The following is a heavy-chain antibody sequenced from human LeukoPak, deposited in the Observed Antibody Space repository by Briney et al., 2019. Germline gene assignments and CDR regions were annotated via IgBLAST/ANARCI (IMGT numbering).Heavy chain of an antibody. D-gene: IGHD6-19*01. Sequence: GASVKVSCKASGGTFSSYAISWVRQAPGQGLEWMGRIIPILGIANYAQKFQGRVTITADKSTSTAYMELSSLRSEDTAVYYCARDTTYSSGQHWGQGTLVTVSS. CDR2: IIPILGIA. CDR1: GGTFSSYA. V-gene: IGHV1-69*04. J-gene: IGHJ4*02. CDR3: ARDTTYSSGQH.